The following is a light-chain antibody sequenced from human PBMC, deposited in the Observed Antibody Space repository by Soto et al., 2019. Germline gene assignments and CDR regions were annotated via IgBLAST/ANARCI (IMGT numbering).Light chain of an antibody. CDR2: AAS. CDR1: QGISNY. V-gene: IGKV1-27*01. J-gene: IGKJ5*01. CDR3: QKYNSALT. Sequence: DIQMTQSPSSLSASVGDRVTITCRASQGISNYLAWYQQKPGKVPKLLIYAASTLQSGVPSRFSGSGSGTDFTLTISSLQPEDVATDDCQKYNSALTFGQGTRLEIK.